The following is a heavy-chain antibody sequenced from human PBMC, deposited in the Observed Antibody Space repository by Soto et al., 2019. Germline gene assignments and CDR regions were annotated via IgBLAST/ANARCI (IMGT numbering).Heavy chain of an antibody. V-gene: IGHV4-34*01. CDR2: INHSGST. Sequence: SETLSLTCAVYGGSFSGYYWSWIRQPPGKGLEWIGEINHSGSTNYNPSLKSRVAISVDTSKNQFSLKLSSVTAADTAVYYCARGGYSYCWAYYYYGMDVWGQGTTVTVSS. D-gene: IGHD5-18*01. CDR1: GGSFSGYY. J-gene: IGHJ6*02. CDR3: ARGGYSYCWAYYYYGMDV.